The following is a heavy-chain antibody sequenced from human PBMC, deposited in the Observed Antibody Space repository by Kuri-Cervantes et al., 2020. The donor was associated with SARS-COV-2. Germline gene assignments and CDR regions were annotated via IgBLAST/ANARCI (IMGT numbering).Heavy chain of an antibody. V-gene: IGHV3-7*01. D-gene: IGHD5-12*01. CDR2: IKQDGSEK. CDR1: GFTFDDYA. CDR3: ARVSSGYGFDY. Sequence: GGSLRLSCAASGFTFDDYAMHWVRQAPGKGLEWVANIKQDGSEKYYVDSVKGRFTLSRDNAKNSLYLQMNSLRAEDTAVYYCARVSSGYGFDYWGQGTLVTVSS. J-gene: IGHJ4*02.